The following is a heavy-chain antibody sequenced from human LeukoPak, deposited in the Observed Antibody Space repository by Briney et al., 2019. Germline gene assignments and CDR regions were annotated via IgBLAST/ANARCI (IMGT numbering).Heavy chain of an antibody. J-gene: IGHJ6*03. Sequence: GGSLRLSCAASGFTFSSHRMSWVRQAPGKGLEWVANIKQDGSEKYYVDSVKGRFTISRDNAKNSLYLQMNSLRAEDTAVYYCARADSSIAARLSRSSIFNYYYYMDVWGKGTTVTVSS. V-gene: IGHV3-7*01. D-gene: IGHD6-6*01. CDR1: GFTFSSHR. CDR2: IKQDGSEK. CDR3: ARADSSIAARLSRSSIFNYYYYMDV.